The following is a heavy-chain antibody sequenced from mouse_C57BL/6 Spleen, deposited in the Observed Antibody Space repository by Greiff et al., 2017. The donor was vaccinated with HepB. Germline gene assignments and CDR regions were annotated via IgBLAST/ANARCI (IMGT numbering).Heavy chain of an antibody. D-gene: IGHD2-5*01. CDR3: ARGEYYSNYVWFAY. CDR1: GYSFTDYN. V-gene: IGHV1-39*01. CDR2: INPNYGTT. J-gene: IGHJ3*01. Sequence: VQLQQSGPELVKPGASVKISCKASGYSFTDYNMNWVKQSNGKSLEWIGVINPNYGTTSYNQKFKGKATLTVDQSSSTAYMQLNILTSEDSAVYYCARGEYYSNYVWFAYWGQGTLVTVSA.